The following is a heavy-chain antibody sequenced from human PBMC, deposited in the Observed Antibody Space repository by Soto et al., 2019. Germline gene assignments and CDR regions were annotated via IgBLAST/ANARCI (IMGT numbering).Heavy chain of an antibody. D-gene: IGHD3-3*01. CDR2: ISWNSGNI. Sequence: EVQLVESGGGLVQPGRSLRLSCVASGFTFGDYGMHWVRQAPGRGPEWVSGISWNSGNIGDAETVKGRFTISRDNAKNSLYLQMNSLIAEDTALYYCVKDGLTSVFGLVHDGSDIWGHVTMVTVSS. CDR1: GFTFGDYG. CDR3: VKDGLTSVFGLVHDGSDI. V-gene: IGHV3-9*01. J-gene: IGHJ3*02.